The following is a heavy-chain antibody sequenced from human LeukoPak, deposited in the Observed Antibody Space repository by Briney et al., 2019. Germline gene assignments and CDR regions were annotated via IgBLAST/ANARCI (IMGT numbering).Heavy chain of an antibody. V-gene: IGHV3-23*01. CDR1: GFTFSNYA. CDR2: ISDSSGSSI. J-gene: IGHJ4*02. Sequence: PGGSLRLSCAASGFTFSNYAMSWVRQAPGKGLEWVSAISDSSGSSIYYADSVKGRFTISRDDSKNTLYLQMNSLRADDTAVYYCAKYPWRYFDYWGQGTLVTVSS. D-gene: IGHD5-12*01. CDR3: AKYPWRYFDY.